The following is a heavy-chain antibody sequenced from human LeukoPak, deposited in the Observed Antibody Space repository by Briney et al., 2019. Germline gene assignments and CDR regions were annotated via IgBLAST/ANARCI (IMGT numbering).Heavy chain of an antibody. D-gene: IGHD3-10*01. CDR1: GFTFNSYA. CDR3: ARVSKPGWFDYYYMDV. V-gene: IGHV3-30*04. Sequence: GRSLRLSCAAPGFTFNSYAMKWVRQAPGKGLEWLAVVLSDGSDQYYGDSVQGRFTVSRDNSKNTLYLQMDNLRFEDTAVYYCARVSKPGWFDYYYMDVWGKGTTVIVSS. J-gene: IGHJ6*03. CDR2: VLSDGSDQ.